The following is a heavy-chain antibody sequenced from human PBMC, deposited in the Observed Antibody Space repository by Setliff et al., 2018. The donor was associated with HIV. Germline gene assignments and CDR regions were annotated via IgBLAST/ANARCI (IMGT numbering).Heavy chain of an antibody. CDR3: ARRWGIRGYSS. J-gene: IGHJ5*02. V-gene: IGHV4-31*03. CDR1: GDSITSGGFY. D-gene: IGHD5-18*01. CDR2: IYNTGST. Sequence: TLSLTCTVSGDSITSGGFYCNWIRQHPGKGLEWIGYIYNTGSTYHNPSLRSRVTISVDTSKNQFSLKLSSVTAADTSVYYCARRWGIRGYSSWGQGTLVTVSS.